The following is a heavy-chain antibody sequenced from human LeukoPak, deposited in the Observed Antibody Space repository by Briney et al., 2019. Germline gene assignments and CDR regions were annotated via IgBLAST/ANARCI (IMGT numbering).Heavy chain of an antibody. CDR3: AKDLHLDY. CDR2: ISWNSGSI. Sequence: PGGSLRLSCAASGFTFDDYAMHWVRQAPVKGLEWVSGISWNSGSIGYADSVKGRFTISRDNAKNSLYLQMNSLRAEDTALYYCAKDLHLDYWGQGTLVTVSS. V-gene: IGHV3-9*01. D-gene: IGHD4-11*01. J-gene: IGHJ4*02. CDR1: GFTFDDYA.